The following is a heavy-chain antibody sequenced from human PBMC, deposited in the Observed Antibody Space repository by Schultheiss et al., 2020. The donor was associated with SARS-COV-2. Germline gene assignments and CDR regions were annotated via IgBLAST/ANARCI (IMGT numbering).Heavy chain of an antibody. V-gene: IGHV4-39*07. CDR3: ARGDGLGFDY. J-gene: IGHJ4*02. Sequence: SETLSLTCTVSGGSISSGDYYWSWIRQPPGKGLEWIGSIYYSGSTYYNPSLKSRVTISVDRSKNQFSLKLSSVTAADTAVYYCARGDGLGFDYWGQGTLVTVSS. CDR2: IYYSGST. CDR1: GGSISSGDYY. D-gene: IGHD3/OR15-3a*01.